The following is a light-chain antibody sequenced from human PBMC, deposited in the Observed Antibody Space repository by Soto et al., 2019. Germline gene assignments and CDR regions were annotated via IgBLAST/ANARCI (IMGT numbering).Light chain of an antibody. CDR3: QQYINWPRT. CDR1: QTIFSN. V-gene: IGKV3-15*01. CDR2: GAS. Sequence: EIVMTQSPATLSVSPGERATLSCRASQTIFSNLAWYQQKPGQAPRLLMYGASTRATGIPARFSGSGSGTEFTLSISSLQSEDFAVYYCQQYINWPRTFGQGTKVDIK. J-gene: IGKJ1*01.